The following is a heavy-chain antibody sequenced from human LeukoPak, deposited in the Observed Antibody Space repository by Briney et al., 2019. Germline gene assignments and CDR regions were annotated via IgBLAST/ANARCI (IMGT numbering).Heavy chain of an antibody. D-gene: IGHD6-13*01. CDR1: GFIVSSNY. CDR3: AKDYRTQQLVPVFDY. J-gene: IGHJ4*02. CDR2: IYSTGGT. V-gene: IGHV3-66*01. Sequence: GGSLRLSCAASGFIVSSNYMTWVRQAPGKGLEWVSVIYSTGGTYYPDSVKGRFTISRDNSKNTLYLQMNSLRAEDTAVYYCAKDYRTQQLVPVFDYWGQGTLVTVSS.